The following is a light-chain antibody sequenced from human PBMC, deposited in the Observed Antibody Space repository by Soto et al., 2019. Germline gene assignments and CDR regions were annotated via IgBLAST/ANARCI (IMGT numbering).Light chain of an antibody. CDR3: HQYHSFPVT. V-gene: IGKV1-5*03. J-gene: IGKJ4*01. CDR1: QGVSTW. CDR2: RAS. Sequence: DIQMTPSPSTLSSSVGDRVTITCRAIQGVSTWLGWYQQKPGKAPKILIHRASTLENGVPSRFRGSGSGTDVTLTICSLQTDDFATYCCHQYHSFPVTFGGGTKVEIK.